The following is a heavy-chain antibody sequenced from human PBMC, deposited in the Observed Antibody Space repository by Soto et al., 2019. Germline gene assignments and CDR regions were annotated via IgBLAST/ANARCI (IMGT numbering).Heavy chain of an antibody. CDR1: GYSFTSYW. Sequence: GESLKISCKGSGYSFTSYWIGWVRQMPGKGLEWMGIIYPGDSDTRYSPSFQGQVTISADKSISTAYLQWSSLKASDTAMYYCARHAADRVVVEDYYYYGIDVWGQGTTVIGS. D-gene: IGHD2-21*01. J-gene: IGHJ6*02. CDR2: IYPGDSDT. CDR3: ARHAADRVVVEDYYYYGIDV. V-gene: IGHV5-51*01.